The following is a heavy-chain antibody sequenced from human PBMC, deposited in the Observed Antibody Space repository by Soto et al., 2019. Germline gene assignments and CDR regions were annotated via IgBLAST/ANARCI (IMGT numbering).Heavy chain of an antibody. J-gene: IGHJ6*03. CDR3: ARGPGSWYYYYMDV. Sequence: QVQLVQSGAEVKKPGASVKVSCKASGSTFTSYDINWVRQATGQGLEWMGWMNPNSGNTGYAQKFQGRVTKTRNTTISTAYMELSSLRSEDTAVYYCARGPGSWYYYYMDVWGKGSTVTVSS. CDR2: MNPNSGNT. CDR1: GSTFTSYD. V-gene: IGHV1-8*01. D-gene: IGHD6-13*01.